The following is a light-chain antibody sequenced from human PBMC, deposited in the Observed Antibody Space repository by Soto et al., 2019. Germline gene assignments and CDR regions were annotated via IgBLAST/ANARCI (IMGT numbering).Light chain of an antibody. CDR2: DAS. CDR1: QDISSA. V-gene: IGKV1-13*02. J-gene: IGKJ4*01. Sequence: ALQLTQSPSSLSASVGDRVTITCRASQDISSALAWYQQKPGKAPKLLIYDASTLESGVPSSFSGSGSGTEFTLTISRLQPEDFATYYCQQFNTYPLTFGGGTKVEIK. CDR3: QQFNTYPLT.